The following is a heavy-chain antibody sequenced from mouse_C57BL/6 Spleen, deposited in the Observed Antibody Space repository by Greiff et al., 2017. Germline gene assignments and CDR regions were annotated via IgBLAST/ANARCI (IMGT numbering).Heavy chain of an antibody. D-gene: IGHD1-1*01. CDR1: GYSITSDY. CDR3: ARFYYGSSSPWYFDV. V-gene: IGHV3-8*01. J-gene: IGHJ1*03. CDR2: ISYSGST. Sequence: EVKLMESGPGLAKPSQTLSLTCSVTGYSITSDYWNWIRKFPGNKLEYIGYISYSGSTYYHPSLKSRISITRDTSKNQYYLQLNSVTTEDTATYYCARFYYGSSSPWYFDVWGTGTTVTVSS.